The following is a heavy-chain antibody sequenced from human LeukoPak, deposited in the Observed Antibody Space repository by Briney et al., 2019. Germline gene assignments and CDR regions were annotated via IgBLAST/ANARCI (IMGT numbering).Heavy chain of an antibody. CDR3: AQDYTGDPPYFHS. D-gene: IGHD2-8*02. CDR2: ISGSAGNT. V-gene: IGHV3-23*01. J-gene: IGHJ4*02. CDR1: GFTFSSYA. Sequence: GGSPRLSCAASGFTFSSYAMSWVRQAPGKGLEWVSSISGSAGNTSYADSVKGRFTISRDSSKNTLYLQMHSLRAEDTAIYYCAQDYTGDPPYFHSWGQGTLVTVSS.